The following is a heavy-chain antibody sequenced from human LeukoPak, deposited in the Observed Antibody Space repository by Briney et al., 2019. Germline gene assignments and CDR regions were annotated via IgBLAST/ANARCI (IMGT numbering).Heavy chain of an antibody. CDR2: IYYSGST. CDR1: GGSISSSSYY. V-gene: IGHV4-39*01. Sequence: SETLSLTCTVSGGSISSSSYYWGWIRQPPGKGLEWTGSIYYSGSTYYNPSLKSRVPISVDTSKNQFSLKLSSVTAADTAVYYCARHVAGHFDYWGQGTLVTVSS. D-gene: IGHD2-21*01. CDR3: ARHVAGHFDY. J-gene: IGHJ4*02.